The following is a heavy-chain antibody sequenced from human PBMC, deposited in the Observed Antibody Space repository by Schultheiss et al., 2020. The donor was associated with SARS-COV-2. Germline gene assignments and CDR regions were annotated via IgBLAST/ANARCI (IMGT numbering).Heavy chain of an antibody. CDR1: GFTFSSYS. D-gene: IGHD3-22*01. CDR2: ISSSSSYI. CDR3: AKDLGGRDYYDRSYYYYYGMDV. V-gene: IGHV3-21*04. Sequence: GGSLRLSCAASGFTFSSYSMNWVRQAPGKGLEWVSSISSSSSYIYYADSVKGRFTISRDNSKNTLYLQMNSLRAEDTAVYYCAKDLGGRDYYDRSYYYYYGMDVWGQGTTVTVSS. J-gene: IGHJ6*02.